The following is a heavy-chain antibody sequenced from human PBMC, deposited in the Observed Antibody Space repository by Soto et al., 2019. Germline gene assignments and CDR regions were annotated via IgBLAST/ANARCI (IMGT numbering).Heavy chain of an antibody. CDR2: VHYSGST. Sequence: KPSETLSLTCSVSVGSITSYFWTWVRQPPGKGLEWIGYVHYSGSTNYNPSLKSRVTMSVDTSKNHFSLRLSSVTAADTAVYYCARVNQLAPKRNAFDIWGQGTMVTVSS. D-gene: IGHD2-2*01. V-gene: IGHV4-59*01. J-gene: IGHJ3*02. CDR1: VGSITSYF. CDR3: ARVNQLAPKRNAFDI.